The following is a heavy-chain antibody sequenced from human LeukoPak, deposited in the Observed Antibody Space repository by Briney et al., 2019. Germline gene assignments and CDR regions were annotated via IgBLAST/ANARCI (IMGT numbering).Heavy chain of an antibody. CDR3: AGEGYGGTDY. Sequence: GGSLRLSCAASGFTFSSYSMNWVRQAPGKGLEWVSYISSSSTIYYADSVKGRFTISRDNAKNSLYLQMNSLRAEDTAVYYCAGEGYGGTDYWGQGTLVTVSS. CDR1: GFTFSSYS. D-gene: IGHD4-23*01. V-gene: IGHV3-48*01. J-gene: IGHJ4*02. CDR2: ISSSSTI.